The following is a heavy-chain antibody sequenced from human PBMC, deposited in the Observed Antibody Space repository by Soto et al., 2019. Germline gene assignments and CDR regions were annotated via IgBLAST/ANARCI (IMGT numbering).Heavy chain of an antibody. V-gene: IGHV3-23*01. D-gene: IGHD3-3*01. J-gene: IGHJ6*02. Sequence: GGSLRLSCAASGITLSSYAMSWVRQAPGKGLEWVSAISGSGSTYYADSVKGRFTISRDNSKNTLYLQMNSLRAEDTAVYYCAKAPRTSITIFGVVTYGMDVWGQGTTVTVSS. CDR3: AKAPRTSITIFGVVTYGMDV. CDR1: GITLSSYA. CDR2: ISGSGST.